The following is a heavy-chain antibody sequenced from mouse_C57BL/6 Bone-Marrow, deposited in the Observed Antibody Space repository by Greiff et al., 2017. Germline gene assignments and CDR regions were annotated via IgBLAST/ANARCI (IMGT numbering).Heavy chain of an antibody. D-gene: IGHD1-1*01. J-gene: IGHJ2*01. Sequence: VQLQQSGPELVKPGASVKISCKASGYAFSSSWMNWVKQRPGKGLEWIGRIYPGDGDTNYNGKFKGKATLTADKSSSTANMQLSSLTSEDSAVYFCASAVPLGGVVATGDYWGQGTTLTGSS. V-gene: IGHV1-82*01. CDR1: GYAFSSSW. CDR3: ASAVPLGGVVATGDY. CDR2: IYPGDGDT.